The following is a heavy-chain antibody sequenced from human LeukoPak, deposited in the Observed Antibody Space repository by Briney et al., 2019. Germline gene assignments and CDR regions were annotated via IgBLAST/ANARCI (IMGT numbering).Heavy chain of an antibody. V-gene: IGHV2-70*11. CDR1: GFSLSTSGMC. D-gene: IGHD3-10*01. CDR2: IDWDDDK. CDR3: ARIRRGWIDY. J-gene: IGHJ4*02. Sequence: SGPALVKPTQTLTLTCTFSGFSLSTSGMCVSWIRQPPGKALEWLARIDWDDDKYYSTSLKTRLITSKDTSKNQVVLTMTNMDPVDTATYYCARIRRGWIDYWGQGTLVTVSS.